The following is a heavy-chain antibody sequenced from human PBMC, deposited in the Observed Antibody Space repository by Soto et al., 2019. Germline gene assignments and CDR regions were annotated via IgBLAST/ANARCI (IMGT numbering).Heavy chain of an antibody. CDR2: IIPIFGTA. CDR1: GGTFSSYA. CDR3: ARDRPGYCSGGSCPPDYYYGMDV. D-gene: IGHD2-15*01. V-gene: IGHV1-69*12. Sequence: QVQLVQSGAEVKKPGSSVKVSCKASGGTFSSYAISWVRQAPGQGLEWMGGIIPIFGTANYAQKFQGRVTITADESTSTAYMELSSLRSEDTAVYYCARDRPGYCSGGSCPPDYYYGMDVWGQGTTVTVSS. J-gene: IGHJ6*02.